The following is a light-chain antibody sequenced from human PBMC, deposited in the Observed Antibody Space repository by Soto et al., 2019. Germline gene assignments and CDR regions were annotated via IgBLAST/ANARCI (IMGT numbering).Light chain of an antibody. CDR2: AAS. J-gene: IGKJ3*01. CDR3: HKYNISPFS. Sequence: DIQMTQSPSSLSASVGERVTITCRARQGISNDLAWYQQKPGKVPKLLIYAASTLQSGVPSRFSGSGSGTDFTLTISSLQPEDVATYYCHKYNISPFSFGPGTKVDIK. CDR1: QGISND. V-gene: IGKV1-27*01.